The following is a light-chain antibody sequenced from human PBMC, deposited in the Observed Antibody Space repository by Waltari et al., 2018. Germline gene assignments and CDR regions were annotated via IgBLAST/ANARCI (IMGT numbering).Light chain of an antibody. Sequence: EIVLTQSPGTLSLSPGERATLSCRASQSVTSNFLAWYQQKPGQAPRLLIYGASTRATAIPDRFSGSGSGTDFTLTISRLEPEDFAVYYCQQYGGSPVYTFGQGTKLEI. CDR2: GAS. CDR1: QSVTSNF. J-gene: IGKJ2*01. V-gene: IGKV3-20*01. CDR3: QQYGGSPVYT.